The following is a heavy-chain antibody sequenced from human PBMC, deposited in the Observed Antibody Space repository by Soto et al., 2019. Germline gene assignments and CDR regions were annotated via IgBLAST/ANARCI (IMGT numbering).Heavy chain of an antibody. CDR1: GFTFSSYS. J-gene: IGHJ6*02. CDR3: AREGEVGYCTNGVCYIGTYYYYYGMDV. Sequence: AGGSLRLSCAASGFTFSSYSMNWVRQAPGKGLEWVSSISSSSSYIYYADSVKGRFTISRDNAKNSLYLQMNSLRAEDTAVYYCAREGEVGYCTNGVCYIGTYYYYYGMDVWGQGTTVTVSS. CDR2: ISSSSSYI. V-gene: IGHV3-21*01. D-gene: IGHD2-8*01.